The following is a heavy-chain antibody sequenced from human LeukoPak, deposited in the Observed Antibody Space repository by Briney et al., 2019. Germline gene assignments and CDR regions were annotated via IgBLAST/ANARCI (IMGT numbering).Heavy chain of an antibody. Sequence: SVKVSCKASGGTFSSYTISWVRQAPGQGLEWMGRIIPILGIANYAQKFQGRVTITADKSTSTAYMELSSLRSENTAVYYCASPMVRGVHYGMDVWGQGTTVTVSS. CDR3: ASPMVRGVHYGMDV. J-gene: IGHJ6*02. V-gene: IGHV1-69*02. CDR2: IIPILGIA. D-gene: IGHD3-10*01. CDR1: GGTFSSYT.